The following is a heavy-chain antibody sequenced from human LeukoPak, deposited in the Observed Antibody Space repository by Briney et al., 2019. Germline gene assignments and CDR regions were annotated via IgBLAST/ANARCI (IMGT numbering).Heavy chain of an antibody. CDR3: ARVPAAGDYYFDY. Sequence: GGSLRLSCAASGFTVSSNYMSWVRQAPGKGVEWVSVIYSGGSTYYADSVKGRFTISRDNSKNTLYLQMNSLRAEDTAVYYCARVPAAGDYYFDYWGQGTLVTVSS. CDR2: IYSGGST. V-gene: IGHV3-66*01. D-gene: IGHD6-13*01. J-gene: IGHJ4*02. CDR1: GFTVSSNY.